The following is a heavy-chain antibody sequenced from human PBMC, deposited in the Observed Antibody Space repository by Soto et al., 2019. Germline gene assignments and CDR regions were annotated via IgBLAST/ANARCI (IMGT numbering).Heavy chain of an antibody. CDR1: GYTFTSYD. V-gene: IGHV1-8*01. J-gene: IGHJ3*02. D-gene: IGHD4-17*01. CDR2: TNPNSGNT. Sequence: GASVKVSCKASGYTFTSYDINWVRQATGQGLEWMGWTNPNSGNTGYAQKLQGRVTMTRNTSISTAYMELSSLRSEDTAVYYCARGVRDDYGGEDAFDMWGRGTMVTVSS. CDR3: ARGVRDDYGGEDAFDM.